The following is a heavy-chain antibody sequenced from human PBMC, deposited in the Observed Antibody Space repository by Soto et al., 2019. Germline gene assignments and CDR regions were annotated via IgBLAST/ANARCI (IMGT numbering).Heavy chain of an antibody. J-gene: IGHJ4*02. CDR3: SREVQPVFRRXYDY. Sequence: PGGSLRLSCAVSGFTFISHTLNWVRQAPGKGLEWVSSISGSGSPYYADSVKGRFTISRDNAQNSLYLQMSSLRAEDMAVYYCSREVQPVFRRXYDYWGQGTLVTVSS. CDR1: GFTFISHT. V-gene: IGHV3-21*04. CDR2: ISGSGSP.